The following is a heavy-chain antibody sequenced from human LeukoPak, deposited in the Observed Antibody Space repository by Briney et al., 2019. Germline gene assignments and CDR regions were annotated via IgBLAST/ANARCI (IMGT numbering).Heavy chain of an antibody. Sequence: GSVKVSCKASGYSFIGYYIHWVRQAPGQGLEWMGYINANSGVIKYAQKFQGRVTVTRDRSISTAYLELSRLRSDDTAVYYCARDSTMDVWGYGSTVTVYS. CDR3: ARDSTMDV. J-gene: IGHJ6*03. D-gene: IGHD2-2*01. CDR1: GYSFIGYY. V-gene: IGHV1-2*02. CDR2: INANSGVI.